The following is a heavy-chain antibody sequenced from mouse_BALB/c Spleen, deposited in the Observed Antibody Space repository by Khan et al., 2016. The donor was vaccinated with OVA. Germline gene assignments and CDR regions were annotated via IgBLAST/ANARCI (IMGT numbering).Heavy chain of an antibody. D-gene: IGHD2-2*01. CDR1: GYTFTSYY. CDR2: IYPGNVSP. CDR3: ARAGYGSFAY. J-gene: IGHJ3*01. V-gene: IGHV1S56*01. Sequence: QVQLQQSGPELVKPGASVRISCKASGYTFTSYYIHWVKQRPGQGLEWIGWIYPGNVSPKYNERFKDKATLTADKSSTTASMQLSSLTSEDSAVYFCARAGYGSFAYWGQGTLITVSA.